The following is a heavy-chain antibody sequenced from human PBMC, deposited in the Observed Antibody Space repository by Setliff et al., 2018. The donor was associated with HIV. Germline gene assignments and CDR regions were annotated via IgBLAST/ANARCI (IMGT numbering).Heavy chain of an antibody. CDR3: ARGRYRSRWYASDHYYIDV. J-gene: IGHJ6*03. CDR1: GGSINGYY. V-gene: IGHV4-39*01. Sequence: KPSETLSLTCTVAGGSINGYYWGWIRQPPGKGLQWIGSIYYRGSTYYNPSLKSRVTISVDTSKNQFSLKLRSVTAADTALYYCARGRYRSRWYASDHYYIDVWGKGTTVTVSS. CDR2: IYYRGST. D-gene: IGHD6-13*01.